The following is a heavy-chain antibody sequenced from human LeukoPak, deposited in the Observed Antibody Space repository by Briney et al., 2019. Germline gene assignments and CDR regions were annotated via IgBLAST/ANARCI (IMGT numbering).Heavy chain of an antibody. CDR3: ARDPFPGYSSGWVRDY. CDR1: GGSISSYY. CDR2: IYYSGST. Sequence: SETLSLTCTVSGGSISSYYWSWIRQPPGKGLEWIGYIYYSGSTNYNPSLKSRVTISVDTSKNQFSLKLSSVTAADTAVYYCARDPFPGYSSGWVRDYWGQGTLVTVSS. V-gene: IGHV4-59*01. D-gene: IGHD6-19*01. J-gene: IGHJ4*02.